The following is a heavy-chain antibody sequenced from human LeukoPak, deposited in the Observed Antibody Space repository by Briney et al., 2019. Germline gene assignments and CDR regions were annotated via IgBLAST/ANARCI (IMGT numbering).Heavy chain of an antibody. D-gene: IGHD3-22*01. Sequence: GGSLRLSCAASGFTFSSSWMHWVRQARGKGLVWVSRINSDGGSTIYADSVKGRFTISRDNAKNTLYLQMDSLRAEHTALYYCARDGYYYDSSGYYHWFFDLWGRGALVTVSS. CDR2: INSDGGST. J-gene: IGHJ2*01. CDR3: ARDGYYYDSSGYYHWFFDL. V-gene: IGHV3-74*01. CDR1: GFTFSSSW.